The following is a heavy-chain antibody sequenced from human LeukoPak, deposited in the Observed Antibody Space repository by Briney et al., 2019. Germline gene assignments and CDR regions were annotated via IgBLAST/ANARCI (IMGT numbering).Heavy chain of an antibody. CDR1: GFTFSSHG. CDR3: ARVSGAQDDAFDI. CDR2: FFYGGST. D-gene: IGHD1-26*01. J-gene: IGHJ3*02. Sequence: GSLRLSCAASGFTFSSHGMHWVRQAPGKGLEWIGSFFYGGSTYSNPSLKSRVTFSVDTSKNQYSLRLTSVTAADTAVYYCARVSGAQDDAFDIWSQGTKVTVAS. V-gene: IGHV4-39*01.